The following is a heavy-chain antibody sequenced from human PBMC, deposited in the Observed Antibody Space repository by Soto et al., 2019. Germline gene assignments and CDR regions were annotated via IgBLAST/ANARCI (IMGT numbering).Heavy chain of an antibody. Sequence: ASVKVSCKASGYTFTSYAMHWVRQAPGQRLEWMGWINAGNGNTKYSQKFQGRVTITRDTSVSTAYMELSSLRSEDTAVYYCARARRPYDSSGGFDPWGQGTLVTVSS. J-gene: IGHJ5*02. CDR3: ARARRPYDSSGGFDP. CDR2: INAGNGNT. CDR1: GYTFTSYA. V-gene: IGHV1-3*01. D-gene: IGHD3-22*01.